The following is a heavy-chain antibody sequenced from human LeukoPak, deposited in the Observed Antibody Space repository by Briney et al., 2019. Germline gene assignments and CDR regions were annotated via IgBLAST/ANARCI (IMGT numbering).Heavy chain of an antibody. CDR2: ISNTGNRV. CDR1: GSSFSDFY. Sequence: GGSLRLSCAASGSSFSDFYMTWIWQAPGKGLDWVSYISNTGNRVDYADSVKGRFSISRDNAKKSVYLQMNNLRGEDTAVYYCARSVGYGVRGVILSFDNWGQGILVTVSA. CDR3: ARSVGYGVRGVILSFDN. D-gene: IGHD3-10*01. J-gene: IGHJ4*02. V-gene: IGHV3-11*04.